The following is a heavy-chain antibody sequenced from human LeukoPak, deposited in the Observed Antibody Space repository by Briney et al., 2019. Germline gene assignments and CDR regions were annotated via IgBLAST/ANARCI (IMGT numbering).Heavy chain of an antibody. V-gene: IGHV4-4*07. CDR3: ARSNWNYVYNWFDP. Sequence: SETLSLTCTVSGGSISSYYWSWIRQPAGKGLEWIGRICTSGSTNYNPSLKSRATMSVDTSKNQFSLKLSSVTAADTAVYYCARSNWNYVYNWFDPWGQGTLVTVSS. J-gene: IGHJ5*02. D-gene: IGHD1-7*01. CDR2: ICTSGST. CDR1: GGSISSYY.